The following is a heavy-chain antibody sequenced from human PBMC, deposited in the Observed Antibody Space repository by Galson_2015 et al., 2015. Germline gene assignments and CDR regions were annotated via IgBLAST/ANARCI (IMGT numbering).Heavy chain of an antibody. CDR1: GGSISSGDYY. D-gene: IGHD2-15*01. V-gene: IGHV4-30-4*01. CDR3: ALAAVQVAGLLDP. CDR2: IYYSGST. J-gene: IGHJ5*02. Sequence: TLSLTCTVSGGSISSGDYYWSWIRQPPGKGLEWIGYIYYSGSTYYNPSLKSRVTISVDTSKNQFSLKLSSVTAADTAVYYCALAAVQVAGLLDPWGQGTLVTASS.